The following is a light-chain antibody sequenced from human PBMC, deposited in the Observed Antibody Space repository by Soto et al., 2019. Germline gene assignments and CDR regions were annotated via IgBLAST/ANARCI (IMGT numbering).Light chain of an antibody. V-gene: IGKV3-20*01. CDR2: AAS. CDR1: QSVSSSY. CDR3: QQYDSSPLT. J-gene: IGKJ3*01. Sequence: EIVLTQSPGTLYLSPGERDTLSCRASQSVSSSYLARYQQKPGQAPRLLIYAASSRATGIPDRFSGSGSGTDFTLTISRLEPEDFAVYYCQQYDSSPLTFGPGTKVDIK.